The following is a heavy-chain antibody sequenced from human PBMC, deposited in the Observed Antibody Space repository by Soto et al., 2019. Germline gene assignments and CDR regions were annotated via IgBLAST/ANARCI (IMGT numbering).Heavy chain of an antibody. V-gene: IGHV3-64D*06. Sequence: PVGSLRVSCSASGFTFSEYSMHWVRQAPGKGLQYVSTISSDGDITYYADSVKGRFTISRDNSKNTLYLQMNSLRPEDTAVYYCVKVSTFYDILTGYYSTNFFDPWGQGTLVTVSS. CDR1: GFTFSEYS. J-gene: IGHJ5*02. CDR2: ISSDGDIT. D-gene: IGHD3-9*01. CDR3: VKVSTFYDILTGYYSTNFFDP.